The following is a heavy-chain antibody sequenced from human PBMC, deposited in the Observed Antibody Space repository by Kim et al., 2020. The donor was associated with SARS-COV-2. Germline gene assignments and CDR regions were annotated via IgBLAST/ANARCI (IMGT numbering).Heavy chain of an antibody. V-gene: IGHV4-39*01. Sequence: SETLSLTCTVSGGSISSSSYYWGWIRQPPGKGLEWIGSIYYSGSTYYNPSLKSRVTISVDTSKNQFSLKLSSVTAADTAVYYCARQGPHRVVPAGAGQDNPDYYYYYGMDVWGQGTTVTVSS. CDR2: IYYSGST. J-gene: IGHJ6*02. CDR3: ARQGPHRVVPAGAGQDNPDYYYYYGMDV. D-gene: IGHD2-2*01. CDR1: GGSISSSSYY.